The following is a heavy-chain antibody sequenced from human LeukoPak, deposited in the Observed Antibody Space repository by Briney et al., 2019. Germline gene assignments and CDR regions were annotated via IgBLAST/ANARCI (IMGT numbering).Heavy chain of an antibody. CDR2: IHYSGST. J-gene: IGHJ6*04. V-gene: IGHV4-39*07. CDR1: GGSISSSGYY. D-gene: IGHD3-10*01. CDR3: ARQDPITMVLV. Sequence: PSETLSLTCTVSGGSISSSGYYWGWIRQPPGKGLEWIGSIHYSGSTNYNPSLKSRVTISVDTSKNQFSLKLSSVTAADTAVYYCARQDPITMVLVWGKGTTVTISS.